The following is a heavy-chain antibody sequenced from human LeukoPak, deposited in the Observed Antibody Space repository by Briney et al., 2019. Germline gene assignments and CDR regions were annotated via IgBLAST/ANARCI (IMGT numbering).Heavy chain of an antibody. D-gene: IGHD3-3*01. CDR1: GGSISSYY. CDR3: ARTYYDFWSGQGFDP. J-gene: IGHJ5*02. V-gene: IGHV4-59*01. Sequence: PSETLSLTCTVSGGSISSYYWSWIRQPPGKGLEWIGYIYYSGSTNYNPSLKSRVTISVDTSKNQFSLKLSSVTAADTAVYYCARTYYDFWSGQGFDPWGQGTPVTVSS. CDR2: IYYSGST.